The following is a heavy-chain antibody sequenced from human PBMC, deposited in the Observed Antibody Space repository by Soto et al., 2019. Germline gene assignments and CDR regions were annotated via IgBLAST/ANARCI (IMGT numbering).Heavy chain of an antibody. Sequence: PGGSLRLSCAASGFTFSSYGMHWVRQAPGKGLEWVAVISYDGSNKYYADSVKGRFTISRDNSKNTLYLQMNSLRAEDTAVYYCAKDPRGYSGYHLPYYFDYWGQGTLVTVSS. D-gene: IGHD5-12*01. CDR1: GFTFSSYG. V-gene: IGHV3-30*18. J-gene: IGHJ4*02. CDR3: AKDPRGYSGYHLPYYFDY. CDR2: ISYDGSNK.